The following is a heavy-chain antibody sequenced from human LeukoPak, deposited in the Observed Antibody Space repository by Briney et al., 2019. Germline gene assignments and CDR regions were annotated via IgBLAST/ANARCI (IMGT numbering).Heavy chain of an antibody. CDR3: ARAGGYSYGTLDY. D-gene: IGHD5-18*01. CDR1: GGSISSSGYY. J-gene: IGHJ4*02. CDR2: INHSGST. V-gene: IGHV4-39*07. Sequence: SETLSLTCTVSGGSISSSGYYWSWIRQPPGKGLEWIGEINHSGSTNYNPSLKSRVTISVDTSKNQFSLKLSSVTAADTAVYYCARAGGYSYGTLDYWGQGTLVTVSS.